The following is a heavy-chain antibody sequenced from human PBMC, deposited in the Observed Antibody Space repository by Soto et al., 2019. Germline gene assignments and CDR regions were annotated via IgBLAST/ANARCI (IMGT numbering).Heavy chain of an antibody. CDR2: INPYNDDT. V-gene: IGHV1-18*01. D-gene: IGHD1-26*01. Sequence: ASVKVSCKASNYTFSSFGISWMRQAPGQGLEWMGWINPYNDDTNYAHNLQGRVTLSTDTSTSTAYMELRSLRSDDTAVYYCARDPFYSGSNLQVGFFDVWGQGTTVTVSS. J-gene: IGHJ6*02. CDR3: ARDPFYSGSNLQVGFFDV. CDR1: NYTFSSFG.